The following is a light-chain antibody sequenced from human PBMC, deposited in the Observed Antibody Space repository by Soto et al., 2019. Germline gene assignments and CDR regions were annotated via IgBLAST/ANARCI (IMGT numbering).Light chain of an antibody. CDR1: QSINIY. Sequence: IPMTQSPSSLSASVGDRVTVTCRASQSINIYLNWYQQKPGKPPTLLIYAASNLQSGVPSRFSGGGSRTDFTLTISSLQAEDFATYYCQQSYRSPYTFGQGTKLEIK. V-gene: IGKV1-39*01. CDR3: QQSYRSPYT. J-gene: IGKJ2*01. CDR2: AAS.